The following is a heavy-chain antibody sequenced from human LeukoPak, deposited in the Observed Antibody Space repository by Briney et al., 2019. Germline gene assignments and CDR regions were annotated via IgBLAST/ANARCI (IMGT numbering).Heavy chain of an antibody. J-gene: IGHJ4*02. CDR3: SGSYASYYFDY. CDR1: GFTFSSYA. CDR2: ISGSGGST. V-gene: IGHV3-23*01. D-gene: IGHD3-16*01. Sequence: GGSLRLSCAASGFTFSSYAVSWVRQAPGKGLEWVSAISGSGGSTYYADSVKGRFTISRDNSKNTLYLQMNSLRAEDTAVYYCSGSYASYYFDYWGQGTLVTVSS.